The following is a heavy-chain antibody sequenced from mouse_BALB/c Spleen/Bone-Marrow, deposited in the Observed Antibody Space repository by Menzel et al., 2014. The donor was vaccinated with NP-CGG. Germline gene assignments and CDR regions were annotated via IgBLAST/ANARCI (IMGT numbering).Heavy chain of an antibody. CDR1: GYTFSSYW. Sequence: QVQLQQSGAELMKPGASVKISCKATGYTFSSYWIEWVKQRPGHGLEWIGEILPGSGSTNYNEKFKGKATFTADTSSNTAYMQLSSLTSEDSAVYYCARVITTTGCPWFAYWGQGTLVTVSA. CDR3: ARVITTTGCPWFAY. D-gene: IGHD2-4*01. CDR2: ILPGSGST. V-gene: IGHV1-9*01. J-gene: IGHJ3*01.